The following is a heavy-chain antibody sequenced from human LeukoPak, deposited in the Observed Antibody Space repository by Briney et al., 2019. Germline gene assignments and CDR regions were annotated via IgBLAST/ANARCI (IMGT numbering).Heavy chain of an antibody. CDR1: GGSISAYY. Sequence: SETLSLTCTVSGGSISAYYWSCIRQPPGQGLEWIGYIYYLGNTLYNPSLKSRVTMSLDTSKNQFSLKLSSVTAADTAVYYCARHDPVALYQRGMDVWGQGTTVTVSS. V-gene: IGHV4-59*08. CDR2: IYYLGNT. CDR3: ARHDPVALYQRGMDV. D-gene: IGHD2/OR15-2a*01. J-gene: IGHJ6*02.